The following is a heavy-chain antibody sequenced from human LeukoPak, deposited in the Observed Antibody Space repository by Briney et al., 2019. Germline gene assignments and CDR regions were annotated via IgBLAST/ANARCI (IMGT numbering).Heavy chain of an antibody. CDR1: GYTFTSYD. CDR2: MNPNSGNT. CDR3: ARGLTIFGVVSMDGY. Sequence: ASVKVSCKASGYTFTSYDINWMRQATGQGLEWMGWMNPNSGNTGYAQKFQGRVTITRNTSISTAYMELSSLRSEDTAVYYCARGLTIFGVVSMDGYWGQGTLVTVSS. J-gene: IGHJ4*02. D-gene: IGHD3-3*01. V-gene: IGHV1-8*03.